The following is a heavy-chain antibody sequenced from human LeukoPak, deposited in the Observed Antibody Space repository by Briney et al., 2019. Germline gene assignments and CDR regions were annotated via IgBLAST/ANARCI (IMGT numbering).Heavy chain of an antibody. J-gene: IGHJ5*02. CDR2: IIPIFGTA. Sequence: SVKASCKASGGIFSSYAISWVRQAPGQGLEWMGGIIPIFGTANYAQKFQGRVTITLDKSTSKAYMELSSLRSEDTAVYYCARVGAYYYGSGSYSGWFDPWGQGTLVTVSS. V-gene: IGHV1-69*06. CDR1: GGIFSSYA. CDR3: ARVGAYYYGSGSYSGWFDP. D-gene: IGHD3-10*01.